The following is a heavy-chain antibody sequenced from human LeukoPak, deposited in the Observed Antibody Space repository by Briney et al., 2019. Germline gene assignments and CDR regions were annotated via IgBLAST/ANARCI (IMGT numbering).Heavy chain of an antibody. Sequence: PGGSLRLSWAASGFTFSTYTMNSVRQPRGKGLEWVSSISSSSNNITHADSVKGRFTISRDNAMNSVHLQMNSLRVEDTAVYYCARGYQRPDYWGQGTLITVSS. V-gene: IGHV3-21*01. J-gene: IGHJ4*02. CDR1: GFTFSTYT. D-gene: IGHD2-2*01. CDR3: ARGYQRPDY. CDR2: ISSSSNNI.